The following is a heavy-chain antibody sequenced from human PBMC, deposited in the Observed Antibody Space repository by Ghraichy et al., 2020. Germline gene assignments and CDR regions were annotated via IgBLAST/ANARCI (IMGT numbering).Heavy chain of an antibody. CDR3: SSDRDYNLWSHSYGSFDP. D-gene: IGHD3-3*01. CDR2: ISDSGSRI. J-gene: IGHJ5*02. V-gene: IGHV3-48*02. Sequence: GGSLRLSCAASGFIFSSYSLNWFRQAPGKGLEWIAYISDSGSRIVYADSVKGRFTISRDNAKNSLYLQMNSLRDEDTALYYCSSDRDYNLWSHSYGSFDPWGQGPLVTVSS. CDR1: GFIFSSYS.